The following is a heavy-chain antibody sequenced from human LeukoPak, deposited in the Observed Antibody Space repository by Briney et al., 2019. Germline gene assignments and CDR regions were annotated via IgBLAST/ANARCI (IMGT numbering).Heavy chain of an antibody. V-gene: IGHV3-23*01. Sequence: GGSLRLSCAASGFTFSSYAMSWVRQAPGKGLEWVSAISGSGGRTYYADSVKGRFTISRDNSKNTLYLQMNSLRAEDTAVYYCAKEDNDILTGYYPPSLGIWGQGTMVTVSS. CDR3: AKEDNDILTGYYPPSLGI. J-gene: IGHJ3*02. CDR1: GFTFSSYA. CDR2: ISGSGGRT. D-gene: IGHD3-9*01.